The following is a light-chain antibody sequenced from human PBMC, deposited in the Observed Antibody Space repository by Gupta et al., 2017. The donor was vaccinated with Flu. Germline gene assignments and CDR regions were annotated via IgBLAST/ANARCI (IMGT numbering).Light chain of an antibody. CDR1: TSNIGNNY. CDR3: DASDKDRSVVV. Sequence: RVTISCSGTTSNIGNNYVSWYQHPPGTAPNLLIYDISKRPSGIPDRFSGSKSGTSATLDITGLQTEAEADYFCDASDKDRSVVVFGGGTKVTVL. CDR2: DIS. J-gene: IGLJ3*02. V-gene: IGLV1-51*02.